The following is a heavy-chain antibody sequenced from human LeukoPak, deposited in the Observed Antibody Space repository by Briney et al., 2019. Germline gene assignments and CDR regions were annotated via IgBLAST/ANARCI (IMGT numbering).Heavy chain of an antibody. CDR2: IKSKTDGGTT. CDR1: GFTFSNAW. D-gene: IGHD3-9*01. CDR3: TTTLQDDILTGFYRWFDP. V-gene: IGHV3-15*01. Sequence: GGSLRLPCAASGFTFSNAWMSWVRQAPGKGLEWVGRIKSKTDGGTTDYAAPVKGRFTVSRDDSKNTVYLQMNSLKTDDTAVYYCTTTLQDDILTGFYRWFDPWGQGTLVTVSS. J-gene: IGHJ5*02.